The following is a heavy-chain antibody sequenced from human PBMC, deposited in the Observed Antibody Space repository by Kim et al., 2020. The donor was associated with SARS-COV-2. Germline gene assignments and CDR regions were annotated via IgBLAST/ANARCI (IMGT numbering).Heavy chain of an antibody. D-gene: IGHD3-3*01. Sequence: SETLSLTCTVSGGSISSYYWSWIRQPPGKGLEWIGYIYYSGSTNYNPSLKSRVTISVDTSKNQFSLKLSSVTAADTAGYYCARVSGVPIFGVVTNYYYYYMDVWGKGTTVTVSS. CDR2: IYYSGST. CDR1: GGSISSYY. V-gene: IGHV4-59*01. J-gene: IGHJ6*03. CDR3: ARVSGVPIFGVVTNYYYYYMDV.